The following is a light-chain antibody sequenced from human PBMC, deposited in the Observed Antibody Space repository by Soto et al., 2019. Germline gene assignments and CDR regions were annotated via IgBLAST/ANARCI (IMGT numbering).Light chain of an antibody. V-gene: IGKV3-15*01. J-gene: IGKJ1*01. CDR3: QHYNNWPRT. CDR2: GAS. CDR1: QSVSSN. Sequence: EIVMTQSPATLSVSPGERATLSCRASQSVSSNLAWYQQKPGQAPRLLIYGASTRATGIPARFSGSGSGTEFTLTISSLQSKDFAVYYCQHYNNWPRTFGQGTKVDIK.